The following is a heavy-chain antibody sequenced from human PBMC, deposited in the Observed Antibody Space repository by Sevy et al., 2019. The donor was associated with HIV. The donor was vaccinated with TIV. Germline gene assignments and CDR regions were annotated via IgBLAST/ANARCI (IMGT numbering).Heavy chain of an antibody. Sequence: GGSLRLSCAASGFTFTRYWMSWVRQAPGKGLEWVSGLSGSGGTTYYADSVKGRFSISRDNSKNKLYLQMSSLRIEDTAVYYCATGTTDSSISWVFDVWGQGTMVTVSS. J-gene: IGHJ3*01. CDR2: LSGSGGTT. D-gene: IGHD6-13*01. CDR3: ATGTTDSSISWVFDV. V-gene: IGHV3-23*01. CDR1: GFTFTRYW.